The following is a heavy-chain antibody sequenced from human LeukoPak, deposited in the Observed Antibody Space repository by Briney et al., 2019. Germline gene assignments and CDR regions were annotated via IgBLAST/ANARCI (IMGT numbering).Heavy chain of an antibody. J-gene: IGHJ4*02. Sequence: GGSLRLSCAASGFTFDDYDIHWVRQAPGKGLEWVSLISGDGGSTNYADSVKGRFTISRDNSKNSLYLQMNSLRTEDTALYYCAKAWFGERSGGGFDYWGQGTLVTVSS. CDR2: ISGDGGST. D-gene: IGHD3-10*01. CDR1: GFTFDDYD. V-gene: IGHV3-43*02. CDR3: AKAWFGERSGGGFDY.